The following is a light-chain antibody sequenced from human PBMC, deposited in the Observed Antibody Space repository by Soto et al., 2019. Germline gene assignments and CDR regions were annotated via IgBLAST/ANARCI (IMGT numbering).Light chain of an antibody. CDR2: EVS. Sequence: QSALTQPPSASGSPGQSVTISRTGTSSVVRGYNYVSWYQQHPGKAPKLMIYEVSKRPSGVPDRFSGSKSGNTASLTVSGLQAEDEADYYCSSYAGSNNLVFGGGNKVTVL. CDR1: SSVVRGYNY. V-gene: IGLV2-8*01. J-gene: IGLJ2*01. CDR3: SSYAGSNNLV.